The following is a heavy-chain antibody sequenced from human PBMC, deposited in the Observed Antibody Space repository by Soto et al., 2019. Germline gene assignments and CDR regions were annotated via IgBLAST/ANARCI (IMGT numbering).Heavy chain of an antibody. V-gene: IGHV3-23*01. CDR2: ISGNGGST. CDR1: GFTFSSYA. D-gene: IGHD2-21*02. Sequence: PGGSLRLSCAASGFTFSSYAMSWVRQAPGKGLEWVSAISGNGGSTYYADSVKGRFTISRDNSKNTLYLQMNSLRAEDTAVYYCAKDESDLYYFDYWGQGTLVTVSS. CDR3: AKDESDLYYFDY. J-gene: IGHJ4*02.